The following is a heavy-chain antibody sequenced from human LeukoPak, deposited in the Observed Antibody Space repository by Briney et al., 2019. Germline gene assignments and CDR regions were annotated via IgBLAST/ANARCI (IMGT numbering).Heavy chain of an antibody. CDR2: IYPGDSDT. CDR3: ARVGSKNWYFDL. CDR1: GYSFTSYW. V-gene: IGHV5-51*03. Sequence: GESLKISCKGSGYSFTSYWIGWVRQMPGKGLEWMGLIYPGDSDTRYSPSYHGQVTISADKTISTAYLQWSSLKASDTAMYYCARVGSKNWYFDLWGRGTLVTVSS. J-gene: IGHJ2*01. D-gene: IGHD2-2*03.